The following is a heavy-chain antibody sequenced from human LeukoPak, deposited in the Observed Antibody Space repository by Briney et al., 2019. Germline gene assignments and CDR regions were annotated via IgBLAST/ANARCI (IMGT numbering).Heavy chain of an antibody. J-gene: IGHJ4*02. V-gene: IGHV3-23*01. Sequence: GGSLRLSCAASGFTFSSYAMSWVRQAPGKGLGWVSATSGSGGSTYYADSVKGRFTISRDNSKNTLYLQMNSLRAEDTAVYYCARGTSGGYFDYWGQGTLVTVSS. CDR2: TSGSGGST. CDR1: GFTFSSYA. D-gene: IGHD1-26*01. CDR3: ARGTSGGYFDY.